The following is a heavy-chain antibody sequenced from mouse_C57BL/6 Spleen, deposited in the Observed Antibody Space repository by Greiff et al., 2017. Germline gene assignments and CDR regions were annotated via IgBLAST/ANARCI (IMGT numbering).Heavy chain of an antibody. V-gene: IGHV1-85*01. CDR2: IYPRDGST. CDR1: GYTFTSYD. J-gene: IGHJ2*01. CDR3: ARRGFYYFDY. Sequence: VHLVESGPELVKPGASVKLSCKASGYTFTSYDINWVKQRPGQGLEWIGWIYPRDGSTKYNEKFKGKATLTVDTSSSTAYMELHSLTSEDSAVYFCARRGFYYFDYWGQGTTLTVSS.